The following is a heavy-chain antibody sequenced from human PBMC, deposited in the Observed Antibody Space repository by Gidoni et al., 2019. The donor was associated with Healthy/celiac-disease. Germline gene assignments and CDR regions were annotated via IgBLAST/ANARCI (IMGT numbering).Heavy chain of an antibody. D-gene: IGHD3-10*01. CDR3: ARRDYYGSGNDY. Sequence: QLQLQESGPGLVKPSETLSLTCTVSGGSISSSSYYWGWIRQPPGKGLEWIGSIYYSGSTYYNPSLKSRVTISVDTSKNQFSLKLSSVTAADTAVYYCARRDYYGSGNDYWGQGTLVTVSS. J-gene: IGHJ4*02. CDR2: IYYSGST. CDR1: GGSISSSSYY. V-gene: IGHV4-39*01.